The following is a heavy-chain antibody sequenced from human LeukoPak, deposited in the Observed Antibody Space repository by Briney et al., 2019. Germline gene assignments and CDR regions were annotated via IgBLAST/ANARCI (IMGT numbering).Heavy chain of an antibody. J-gene: IGHJ5*02. CDR3: VRDSPRVRGWFDP. CDR1: KYTFRDYY. CDR2: ISSNGRTI. Sequence: GGSLRLSCAASKYTFRDYYMSWVRQAPGKGLEWIVYISSNGRTIYYADSVRGRFTISRDNDKSSMYLLMNSLRVDDTAVYYCVRDSPRVRGWFDPWGQGTLVTVSS. V-gene: IGHV3-11*01. D-gene: IGHD3-10*01.